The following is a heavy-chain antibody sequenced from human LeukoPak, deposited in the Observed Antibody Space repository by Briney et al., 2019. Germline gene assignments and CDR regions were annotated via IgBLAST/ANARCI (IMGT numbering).Heavy chain of an antibody. V-gene: IGHV3-33*01. D-gene: IGHD5-18*01. CDR3: ARGGGVEAAMALDY. J-gene: IGHJ4*02. CDR1: GFTFNIYA. Sequence: GGSLRLSCAASGFTFNIYAMHWVPQAPGQGLEWVAIIYYDGSVKYYADSVKGRFTISRDSSKNTLYLLMNRLRADDTAVYYCARGGGVEAAMALDYWGQGTLVAVAS. CDR2: IYYDGSVK.